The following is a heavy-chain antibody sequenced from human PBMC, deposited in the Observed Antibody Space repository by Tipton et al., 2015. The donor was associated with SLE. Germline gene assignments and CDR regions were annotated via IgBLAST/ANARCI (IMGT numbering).Heavy chain of an antibody. CDR2: IYYSGST. V-gene: IGHV4-39*01. Sequence: TLSLTCTVSGGSISSSSYYWGWIRQPPGKGLEWIGSIYYSGSTYYNPSLTSRFTISVDTSKNQFSLKLSSVTAADTAVYYCAAAARGWYYFDYWGQGTLVTVSS. D-gene: IGHD6-19*01. J-gene: IGHJ4*02. CDR1: GGSISSSSYY. CDR3: AAAARGWYYFDY.